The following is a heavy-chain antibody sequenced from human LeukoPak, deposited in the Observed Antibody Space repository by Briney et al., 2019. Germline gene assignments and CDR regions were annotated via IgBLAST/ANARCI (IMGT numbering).Heavy chain of an antibody. CDR3: ARNLWQWRTMIDQDYKRTIDY. CDR2: INPNSGGT. J-gene: IGHJ4*02. CDR1: GYTFTGYY. D-gene: IGHD3-22*01. Sequence: ASVKVSCKASGYTFTGYYIHWVRQAPGQGLEWMGWINPNSGGTNYAQKFQGRVTMTRDTSISTAYMELSRLRSDDTAVYYCARNLWQWRTMIDQDYKRTIDYWGQGTLVTVSS. V-gene: IGHV1-2*02.